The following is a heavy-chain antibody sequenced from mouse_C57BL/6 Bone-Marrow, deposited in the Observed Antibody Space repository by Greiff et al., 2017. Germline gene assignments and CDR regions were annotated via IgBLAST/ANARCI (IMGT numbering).Heavy chain of an antibody. CDR3: TTSHYSNYDY. CDR1: GFNIKDDY. Sequence: EVQLQQSGAELVRPGASVKLSCTASGFNIKDDYMHWVKQRPEQGLEWIGWIDPENGDTEYASKFQGKATITADTSSNTAYLQLSSLTSEDTAIYYGTTSHYSNYDYWGQGTTLTVSS. V-gene: IGHV14-4*01. J-gene: IGHJ2*01. D-gene: IGHD2-5*01. CDR2: IDPENGDT.